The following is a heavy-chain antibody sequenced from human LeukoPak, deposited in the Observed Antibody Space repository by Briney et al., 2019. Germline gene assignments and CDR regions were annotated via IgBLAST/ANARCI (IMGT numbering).Heavy chain of an antibody. CDR2: IIPILGIA. CDR1: GGTFSSYA. D-gene: IGHD1-26*01. Sequence: SVKVSCKASGGTFSSYAISWVRQAPGQGLEWMGRIIPILGIANYAQKFQGRVTITADKSTSTAYMELSSLRSEDTAVYYCAITLHSAVGGVSSFDYWGQGTLVTVS. V-gene: IGHV1-69*04. J-gene: IGHJ4*02. CDR3: AITLHSAVGGVSSFDY.